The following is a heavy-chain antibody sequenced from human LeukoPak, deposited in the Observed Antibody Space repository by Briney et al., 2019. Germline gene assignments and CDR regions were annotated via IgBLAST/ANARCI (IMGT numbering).Heavy chain of an antibody. CDR1: GDSVSSNSAA. Sequence: SQTLSLTCAISGDSVSSNSAAWNWIRQSPSRGLESLGSTYYRSKWYNDYAVSVKSRITINPDTSKNQFSLQLNSVTPEDTAVYYCARDQASSGWYFYYFDYWGQGTLVTVSS. CDR2: TYYRSKWYN. D-gene: IGHD6-19*01. J-gene: IGHJ4*02. CDR3: ARDQASSGWYFYYFDY. V-gene: IGHV6-1*01.